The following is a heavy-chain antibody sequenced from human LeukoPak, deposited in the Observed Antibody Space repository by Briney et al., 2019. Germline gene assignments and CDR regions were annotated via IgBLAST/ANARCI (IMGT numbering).Heavy chain of an antibody. Sequence: GGSLRLSCAASGFTFSSYAMHWVRQAPGKGLEWVAVISYDGSNKYYADSVKGRFTISRDNSKSTLYLQMNSLRAEDTAVYYCARGLGVFDYWGQGTLVTVSS. D-gene: IGHD3-16*01. J-gene: IGHJ4*02. CDR2: ISYDGSNK. CDR3: ARGLGVFDY. V-gene: IGHV3-30-3*01. CDR1: GFTFSSYA.